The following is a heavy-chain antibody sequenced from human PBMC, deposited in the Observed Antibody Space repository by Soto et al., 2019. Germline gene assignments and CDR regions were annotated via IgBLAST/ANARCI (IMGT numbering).Heavy chain of an antibody. D-gene: IGHD1-26*01. V-gene: IGHV3-33*01. Sequence: PGGSLRLSCAASGVSLKVLVITGSLKAPGKGLEWVAVIRYDGSNIYYADSVKGRFTISRDNSKNTLYLQMDSLRAGDTAVYYCARDGVGATVDFGYLDYWGQGALVTVSS. CDR3: ARDGVGATVDFGYLDY. J-gene: IGHJ4*02. CDR1: GVSLKVLV. CDR2: IRYDGSNI.